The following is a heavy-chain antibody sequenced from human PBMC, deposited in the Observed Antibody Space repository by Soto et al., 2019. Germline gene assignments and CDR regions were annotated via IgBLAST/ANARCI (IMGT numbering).Heavy chain of an antibody. CDR2: INHSGST. Sequence: SETLSLTCAVYGGSFSGYYWSWIRQPPGKGLEWIGEINHSGSTNYNPSLKSRVTISVDTSKNQFSLKLSSVTAADTAVYYCARGKIAVAGKFYYYYYGMDVWGQGTTVTVSS. J-gene: IGHJ6*02. V-gene: IGHV4-34*01. D-gene: IGHD6-19*01. CDR3: ARGKIAVAGKFYYYYYGMDV. CDR1: GGSFSGYY.